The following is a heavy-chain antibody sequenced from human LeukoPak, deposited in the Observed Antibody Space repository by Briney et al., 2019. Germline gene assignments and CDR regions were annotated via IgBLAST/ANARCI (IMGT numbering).Heavy chain of an antibody. CDR1: GYTFTGYY. CDR3: ARVSGSYRGPHDAFDI. CDR2: INPNSGGT. V-gene: IGHV1-2*02. J-gene: IGHJ3*02. D-gene: IGHD1-26*01. Sequence: ASVKVSCKASGYTFTGYYMHWVRQAPGQGLEWMGWINPNSGGTNYAQRFPGRVTMTRDTSISTAYMELSRLRSDDTAVYYCARVSGSYRGPHDAFDIWGQGTMVTVSS.